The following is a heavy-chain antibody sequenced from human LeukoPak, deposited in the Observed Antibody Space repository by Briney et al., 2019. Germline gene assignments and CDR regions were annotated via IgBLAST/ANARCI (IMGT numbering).Heavy chain of an antibody. CDR3: ARGAGYDFWSGYVPHYFDY. CDR1: GYTFTSYG. D-gene: IGHD3-3*01. Sequence: AASVKVSCKASGYTFTSYGISWMRQAPGQGLEWMGWISAYNGNTDYAQKLQGRVTMTTDTSTSTAYMELRSLRSDDTAVYYCARGAGYDFWSGYVPHYFDYWGQGTLVTVSS. V-gene: IGHV1-18*01. J-gene: IGHJ4*02. CDR2: ISAYNGNT.